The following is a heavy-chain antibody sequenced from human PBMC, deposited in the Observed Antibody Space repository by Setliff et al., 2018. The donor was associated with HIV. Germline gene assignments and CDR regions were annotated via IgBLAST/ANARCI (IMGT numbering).Heavy chain of an antibody. Sequence: SETLSLTCTVYGGSFSNYYTNWIRQPPGKGLEWIGELSPSGTTRSNPSLTSRVTVTRDTSKNQFSLQLHSVTAADTAVYYCARRGYYGDFLRYWYFDLWGRGTLVTVSS. V-gene: IGHV4-34*01. D-gene: IGHD4-17*01. J-gene: IGHJ2*01. CDR3: ARRGYYGDFLRYWYFDL. CDR1: GGSFSNYY. CDR2: LSPSGTT.